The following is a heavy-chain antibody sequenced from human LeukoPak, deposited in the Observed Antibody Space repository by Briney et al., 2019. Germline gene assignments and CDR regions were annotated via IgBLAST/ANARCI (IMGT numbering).Heavy chain of an antibody. J-gene: IGHJ4*02. V-gene: IGHV3-23*01. D-gene: IGHD2-8*01. CDR1: GFTFSSYA. CDR2: ISGSGGST. CDR3: AKGDIVLMVYAPPAFDY. Sequence: GGSLRLSCAASGFTFSSYAMSWVRQAPGKGLEWVSAISGSGGSTYYADSVKGRFTISRDNSKNTLYLQMNSLRAEDTAVYYCAKGDIVLMVYAPPAFDYWGQGTLVTVSS.